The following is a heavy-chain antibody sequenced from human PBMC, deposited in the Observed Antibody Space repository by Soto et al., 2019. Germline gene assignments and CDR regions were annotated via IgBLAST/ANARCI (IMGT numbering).Heavy chain of an antibody. V-gene: IGHV4-59*01. J-gene: IGHJ6*02. CDR3: ARDLWGYCGTDCYPLDV. CDR1: GGSISGYY. D-gene: IGHD2-21*02. Sequence: QVQLQESGPGLVKPSETLSLTCTVSGGSISGYYWSWIRQPPGKGLEWIGYMYNTGSTVYNPSFTSRVTISVDTYKRQFALKLNSVPAADTAVYYCARDLWGYCGTDCYPLDVWGQGTTVTVSS. CDR2: MYNTGST.